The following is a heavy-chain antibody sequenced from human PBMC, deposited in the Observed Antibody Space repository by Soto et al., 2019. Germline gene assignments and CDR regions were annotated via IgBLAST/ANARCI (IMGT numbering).Heavy chain of an antibody. V-gene: IGHV3-66*01. Sequence: GGSLRLSCAASGFTVSSNYMSWVRQAPGKGLEWVSVIYSGGRTYYADSVKGRFTISRDNSKNTLYLQMNSLRAEDTAVYYCARDYRIAAAGTFDYWGQGTLVTVSS. CDR2: IYSGGRT. D-gene: IGHD6-13*01. J-gene: IGHJ4*02. CDR1: GFTVSSNY. CDR3: ARDYRIAAAGTFDY.